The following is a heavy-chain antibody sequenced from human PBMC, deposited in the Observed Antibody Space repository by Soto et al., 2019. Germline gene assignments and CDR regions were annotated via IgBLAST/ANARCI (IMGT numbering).Heavy chain of an antibody. D-gene: IGHD3-3*01. J-gene: IGHJ5*02. CDR2: INWDDSK. V-gene: IGHV2-5*02. CDR3: VHKVPKLRVLEYLPDPAFAP. CDR1: GFSLTTTGAG. Sequence: QITVKESGPTLVKPTQTLTLTCTFSGFSLTTTGAGVGWIRQPPGKALEWVALINWDDSKRYRPSLKSRLTIAKATSKNQVVLTMTTMDAVDTATYYCVHKVPKLRVLEYLPDPAFAPWGQGTLVTVSS.